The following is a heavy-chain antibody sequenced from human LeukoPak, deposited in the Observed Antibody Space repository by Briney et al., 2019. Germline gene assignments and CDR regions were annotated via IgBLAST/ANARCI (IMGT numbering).Heavy chain of an antibody. CDR2: ISSSGSTI. CDR3: ARCCYGDYDY. Sequence: GGSLRLSCAASGFTFSRYEMNWVRQAPGQGLEWVSYISSSGSTIYYADSVKGRFTISRDNAKNSLYLQMNSLRAEDTAVYYCARCCYGDYDYWGQGTLVTVSS. V-gene: IGHV3-48*03. J-gene: IGHJ4*02. D-gene: IGHD4-17*01. CDR1: GFTFSRYE.